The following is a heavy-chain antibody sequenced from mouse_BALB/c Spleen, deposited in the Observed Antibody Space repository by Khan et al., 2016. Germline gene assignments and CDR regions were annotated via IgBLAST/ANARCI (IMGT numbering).Heavy chain of an antibody. Sequence: QVQLKESGPGLVAPSQSLSITCTVSGFSLTSYGVHWVRQPPGKGLEWLGVIWAGGSTNYNSALMSRLSISKDNSKSQVFLKMNSLHTDDTAMYYCARDYYGSSYYAMDYWGQGTSVTVSS. D-gene: IGHD1-1*01. CDR3: ARDYYGSSYYAMDY. J-gene: IGHJ4*01. CDR2: IWAGGST. CDR1: GFSLTSYG. V-gene: IGHV2-9*02.